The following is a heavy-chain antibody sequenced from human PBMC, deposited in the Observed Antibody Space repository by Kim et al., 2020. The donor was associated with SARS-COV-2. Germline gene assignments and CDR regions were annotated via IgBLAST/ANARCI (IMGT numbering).Heavy chain of an antibody. Sequence: GGSLRLSCAASGFTFSNAWMSWVRQAPGKGLEWVGRIKSKTDGGTTDYAAPVKGRFTISRDDSKNTLYLHMNRLKTEDTAVYYCTTRSVGGRPYGMDVWGQATTVTVSS. CDR3: TTRSVGGRPYGMDV. CDR2: IKSKTDGGTT. J-gene: IGHJ6*02. V-gene: IGHV3-15*01. D-gene: IGHD1-26*01. CDR1: GFTFSNAW.